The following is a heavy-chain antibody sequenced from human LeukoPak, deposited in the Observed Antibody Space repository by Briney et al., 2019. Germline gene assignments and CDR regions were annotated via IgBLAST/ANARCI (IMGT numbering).Heavy chain of an antibody. Sequence: GGSLRLSCAASGFTFSSYWMSWVRQAPGKGLEWVANIKQDGSEKYYVDSVKGRFTISSDNAKNSLYLQMNSLRAEDTAVYYCARGVVPYYFDYWGQGTLVTVSS. CDR3: ARGVVPYYFDY. D-gene: IGHD2-15*01. J-gene: IGHJ4*02. CDR2: IKQDGSEK. V-gene: IGHV3-7*03. CDR1: GFTFSSYW.